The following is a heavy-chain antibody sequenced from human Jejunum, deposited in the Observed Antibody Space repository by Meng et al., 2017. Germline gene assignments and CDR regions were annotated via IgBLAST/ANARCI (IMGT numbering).Heavy chain of an antibody. CDR1: GVSVTSGHYY. V-gene: IGHV4-61*01. D-gene: IGHD3-16*01. Sequence: QGPLTESGPGLVRPSETLSLTCTVSGVSVTSGHYYWCWVRQPPGQGLEWIGHVFYTGSTNYSPSFKSRVTISVHTSMNQFSLKLNSVTAADTAVYYCARGGWDFEYWGQGILVTVSS. J-gene: IGHJ4*02. CDR3: ARGGWDFEY. CDR2: VFYTGST.